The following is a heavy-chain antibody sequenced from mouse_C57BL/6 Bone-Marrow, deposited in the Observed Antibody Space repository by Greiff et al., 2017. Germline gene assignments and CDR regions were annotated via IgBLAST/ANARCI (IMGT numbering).Heavy chain of an antibody. Sequence: VQLQQSGPVLVKPGASVKMSCKASGYTFTDYYMNWVKQSHGKSLEWIGVINPYNGGTSYNQKFKGKATLTVDKSSSTAYMELNSLTSADSAVXYCARSRGPRYSGVDYWGQGTTLTVSS. CDR3: ARSRGPRYSGVDY. CDR1: GYTFTDYY. J-gene: IGHJ2*01. CDR2: INPYNGGT. D-gene: IGHD1-1*01. V-gene: IGHV1-19*01.